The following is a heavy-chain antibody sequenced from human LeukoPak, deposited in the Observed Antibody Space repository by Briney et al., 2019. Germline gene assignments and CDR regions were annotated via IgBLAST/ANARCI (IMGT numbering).Heavy chain of an antibody. CDR2: ISYDGSNK. Sequence: GGSLRLSCAASEFTFSSYAMHWVRQAPGKGLEWVAVISYDGSNKYYADSVKGRFTISRDNSKNTLYLQMNSLRAEDTAVYYCARSELGSWYYFDYWGQGTLVTVSS. CDR1: EFTFSSYA. J-gene: IGHJ4*02. CDR3: ARSELGSWYYFDY. V-gene: IGHV3-30*04. D-gene: IGHD6-13*01.